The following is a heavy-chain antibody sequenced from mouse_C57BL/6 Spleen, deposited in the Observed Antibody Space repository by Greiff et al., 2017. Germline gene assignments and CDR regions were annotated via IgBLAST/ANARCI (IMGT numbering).Heavy chain of an antibody. CDR2: IYPGDGDT. V-gene: IGHV1-82*01. Sequence: QVQLQQSGPELVKPGASVKISCKASGYAFSSSWMNWVKQRPGKGLEWIGRIYPGDGDTNYNGKFKGKATLTADKSSSTAYMQLSSLTSEDSAVXFCARYDYDRTWFAYWGQGTLVTVSA. CDR1: GYAFSSSW. D-gene: IGHD2-4*01. J-gene: IGHJ3*01. CDR3: ARYDYDRTWFAY.